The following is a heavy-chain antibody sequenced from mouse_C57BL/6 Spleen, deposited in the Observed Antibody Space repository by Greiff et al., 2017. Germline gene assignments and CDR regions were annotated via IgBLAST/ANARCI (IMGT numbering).Heavy chain of an antibody. D-gene: IGHD1-1*01. V-gene: IGHV3-6*01. CDR3: AREGTTVVAPAFDV. CDR2: ISYDGSN. J-gene: IGHJ1*03. CDR1: GYSITSGYF. Sequence: EVKLLESGPGLVKPSQSLSLSCSVTGYSITSGYFWNWIRQFPGNKLECMGYISYDGSNNYNPSLKNRNSITRDTSKNQFFLKLNSVTTEDTAADYCAREGTTVVAPAFDVWGTGTTVTVSS.